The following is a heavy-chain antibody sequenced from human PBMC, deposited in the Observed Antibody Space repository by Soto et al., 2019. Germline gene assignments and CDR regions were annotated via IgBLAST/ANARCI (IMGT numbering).Heavy chain of an antibody. V-gene: IGHV1-69*12. CDR2: IIPIFGTA. Sequence: QVQLVQSGAEVKKPGSSVKVSCKASGGTFSSYAISWVRQAPGQGLEWMGGIIPIFGTANYAQKFQGRVTITAEASTSTAYMELSTMRSEDAAVYYRARLPTGRTPWSDPWGQGTLVTVSS. CDR1: GGTFSSYA. J-gene: IGHJ5*02. D-gene: IGHD1-1*01. CDR3: ARLPTGRTPWSDP.